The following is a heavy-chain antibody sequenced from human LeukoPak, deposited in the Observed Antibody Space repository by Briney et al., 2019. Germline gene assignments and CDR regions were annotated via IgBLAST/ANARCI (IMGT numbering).Heavy chain of an antibody. D-gene: IGHD3-3*01. CDR3: AKDFYAFSSGPNWFDP. CDR2: ISSFGNTI. V-gene: IGHV3-48*04. J-gene: IGHJ5*02. CDR1: GFIFSDHG. Sequence: GGSLRLSCVASGFIFSDHGMNWVRQATGKGLEWGSYISSFGNTIYYADSVRGRFVISRDNAERSLYLQMNSLRAEDTAVYYCAKDFYAFSSGPNWFDPWGQGTLVTVSS.